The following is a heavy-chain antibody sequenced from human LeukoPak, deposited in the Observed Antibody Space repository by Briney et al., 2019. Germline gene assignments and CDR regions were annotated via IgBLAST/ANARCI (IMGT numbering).Heavy chain of an antibody. CDR1: GGSINSSSYY. Sequence: SETLSLTCTVSGGSINSSSYYWGWIRQPPGKGLEWIGSIYYSGSTYYNPSLKSRVTISADTSKIQFSLKLSSVTAADTAVYYCARRTSSSGAFDYWGQGTLVTVSS. CDR3: ARRTSSSGAFDY. J-gene: IGHJ4*02. CDR2: IYYSGST. V-gene: IGHV4-39*01. D-gene: IGHD6-6*01.